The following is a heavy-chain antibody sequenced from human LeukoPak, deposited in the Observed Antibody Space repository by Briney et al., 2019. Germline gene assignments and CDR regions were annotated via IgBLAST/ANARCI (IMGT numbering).Heavy chain of an antibody. CDR3: AKGLFDYVWGSYRPDY. V-gene: IGHV3-23*01. D-gene: IGHD3-16*02. CDR1: GFTFSSYA. J-gene: IGHJ4*02. CDR2: ISGSGGST. Sequence: GGSLRLSCAASGFTFSSYAMSWVRQAPGKGLEWVSVISGSGGSTYYADSVKGRFTISRDNSKNTLYLQMNSLRAEDTAVYYCAKGLFDYVWGSYRPDYWGQGTLVTVSS.